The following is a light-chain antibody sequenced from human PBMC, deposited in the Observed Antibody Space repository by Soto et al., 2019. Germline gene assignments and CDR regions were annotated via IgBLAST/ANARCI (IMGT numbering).Light chain of an antibody. CDR3: MQGSFWPWT. CDR1: QSLVYSDGNAY. CDR2: KVS. V-gene: IGKV2-30*01. Sequence: DVGMTQAALSLRLTLGQPASISCRGSQSLVYSDGNAYLIWFHRRPGQSPRRLIFKVSNRDSGVPDRFSGSGAGSDFTLKISRVEAEDVGVYYCMQGSFWPWTFGQGTKVDTK. J-gene: IGKJ1*01.